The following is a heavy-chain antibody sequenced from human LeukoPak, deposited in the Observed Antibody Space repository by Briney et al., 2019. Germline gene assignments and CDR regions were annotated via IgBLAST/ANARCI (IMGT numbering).Heavy chain of an antibody. J-gene: IGHJ6*04. V-gene: IGHV4-30-4*01. CDR1: GGSISSGDYY. CDR2: IYYSGST. D-gene: IGHD3-10*01. CDR3: ARDGRWFGDHIMDV. Sequence: SETLSLTCTVSGGSISSGDYYWSWIRQPPGKGLEWIGYIYYSGSTYYNPSLKSRVTISVDTSKNQFSLKLSSVTAADTAVYYCARDGRWFGDHIMDVWDKGTTVTVSS.